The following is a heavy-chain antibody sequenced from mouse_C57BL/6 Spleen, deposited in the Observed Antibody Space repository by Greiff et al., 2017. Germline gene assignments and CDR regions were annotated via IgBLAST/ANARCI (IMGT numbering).Heavy chain of an antibody. CDR1: GYTFTSYW. CDR2: IDPSDSYT. Sequence: QVQLQQSGAELVRPGTSVKLSCKASGYTFTSYWMHWVKQRPGQGLEWIGVIDPSDSYTNYNQKFKGKATLTVDTSSSTAYMQLSSLTSVDSGVYYCARGAGYDFDYWGQGTTLTVSS. J-gene: IGHJ2*01. D-gene: IGHD2-14*01. V-gene: IGHV1-59*01. CDR3: ARGAGYDFDY.